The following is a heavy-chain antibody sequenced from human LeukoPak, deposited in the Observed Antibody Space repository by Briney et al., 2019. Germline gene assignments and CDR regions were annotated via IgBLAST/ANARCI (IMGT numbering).Heavy chain of an antibody. Sequence: ASVKVSCKASGYTFTSSGINWVRQVTGQGLEWMGWMNPNSGGRGYAQKFQGRVTITRDMSTSTAYMELSSLRSEDTAVYYCAAVEPAAMREDWGQGTLVTVSS. CDR1: GYTFTSSG. J-gene: IGHJ4*02. V-gene: IGHV1-8*03. CDR2: MNPNSGGR. CDR3: AAVEPAAMRED. D-gene: IGHD2-2*01.